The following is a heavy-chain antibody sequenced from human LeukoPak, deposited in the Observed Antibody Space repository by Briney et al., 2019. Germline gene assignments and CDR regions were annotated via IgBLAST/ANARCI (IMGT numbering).Heavy chain of an antibody. V-gene: IGHV1-18*01. J-gene: IGHJ6*02. Sequence: ASVKASCKASGYAFPNYGISWVRQAPGQGLEWMGWISAYNGNTNYAQKLQGRVTTTTDTSTSTAYMELRSLRSDDTAVYYCARNHYYDILTGSVTYGMDVWGQGTTVTVSS. D-gene: IGHD3-9*01. CDR1: GYAFPNYG. CDR2: ISAYNGNT. CDR3: ARNHYYDILTGSVTYGMDV.